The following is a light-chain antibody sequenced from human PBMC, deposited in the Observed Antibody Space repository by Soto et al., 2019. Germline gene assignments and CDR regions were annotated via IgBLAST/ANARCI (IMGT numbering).Light chain of an antibody. V-gene: IGLV2-14*01. CDR3: SAYTGSGTFV. CDR2: HVS. Sequence: ALTQPASVSGSPGQSIVISCTGSSSDVGGYDYVSWYQQHPGKAPQLVIYHVSNRPSGISNRVSGSKSGSTASLTISGLQAEDEADYYCSAYTGSGTFVFGTGTKVTVL. J-gene: IGLJ1*01. CDR1: SSDVGGYDY.